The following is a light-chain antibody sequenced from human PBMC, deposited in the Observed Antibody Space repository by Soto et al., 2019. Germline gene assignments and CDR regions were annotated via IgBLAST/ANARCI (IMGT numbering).Light chain of an antibody. Sequence: IQMTQSPSSQSASVGNRVTITCRASQSISTYLNWYQKKPGKAPNLLIYDASRLQSGVPSRFSGSGGGTDFTLSISSVQPEDFATYFCQQSYMDPITFGQGTRLE. V-gene: IGKV1-39*01. CDR2: DAS. CDR1: QSISTY. CDR3: QQSYMDPIT. J-gene: IGKJ5*01.